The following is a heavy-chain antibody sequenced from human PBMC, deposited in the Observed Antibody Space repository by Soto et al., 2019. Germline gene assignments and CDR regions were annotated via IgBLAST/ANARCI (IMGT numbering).Heavy chain of an antibody. CDR2: ISGSGDST. J-gene: IGHJ4*02. V-gene: IGHV3-23*01. D-gene: IGHD2-21*02. CDR3: VKDRKAVLTAYDYY. Sequence: EVQLLESGGGLVQPGGSLRLSCAASGFTFSSYAMNWVRQAPGEGLEWLSGISGSGDSTYYADSVKGRFTISRDNSKDTLYLQMNSLRAEDTAVYYCVKDRKAVLTAYDYYWGQGTLVTVSS. CDR1: GFTFSSYA.